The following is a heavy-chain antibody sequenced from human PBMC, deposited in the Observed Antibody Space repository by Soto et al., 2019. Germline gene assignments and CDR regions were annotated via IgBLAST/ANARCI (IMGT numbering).Heavy chain of an antibody. CDR3: AKIGDSRGWFVP. Sequence: EVQLLESGGGLVQPGGSLRLSCAASGFTFSSYAMSWVRQAPGKGLEWVSFISGSGRSTYYADSVKGRFTSSRDNSKSTLYLQMNSLRAEDTAIYYCAKIGDSRGWFVPWGQGALVTVSS. J-gene: IGHJ5*02. D-gene: IGHD3-16*01. V-gene: IGHV3-23*01. CDR2: ISGSGRST. CDR1: GFTFSSYA.